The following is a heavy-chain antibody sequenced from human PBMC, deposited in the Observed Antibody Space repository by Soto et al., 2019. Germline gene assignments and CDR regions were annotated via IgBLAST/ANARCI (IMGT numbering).Heavy chain of an antibody. V-gene: IGHV3-23*01. CDR1: GFTFSSYA. CDR3: AKDMGGTPGV. CDR2: ISGSGGST. J-gene: IGHJ6*02. D-gene: IGHD3-16*01. Sequence: GGSLRLSCAASGFTFSSYAMSWVCQAPGKGLEWVSAISGSGGSTYYADSVKGRFTISRDNSKNTLYLQMNSLRAEDTAAYYCAKDMGGTPGVWGQGTTVTVSS.